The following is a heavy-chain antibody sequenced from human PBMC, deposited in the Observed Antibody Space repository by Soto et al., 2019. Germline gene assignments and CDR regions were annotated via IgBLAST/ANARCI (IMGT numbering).Heavy chain of an antibody. CDR1: GGSFSGYN. V-gene: IGHV4-34*01. Sequence: QVQLQQWGAGLLKPSETLSLTCAVYGGSFSGYNLSWIRKPPGKGLEWIGEVSHSGSTNYNPSLKSRVTISVDTSKNQFDLNLSSVTAADTAVYYCARHAIEAAVSAFDYWGQGTLVTVSS. CDR2: VSHSGST. D-gene: IGHD6-13*01. J-gene: IGHJ4*02. CDR3: ARHAIEAAVSAFDY.